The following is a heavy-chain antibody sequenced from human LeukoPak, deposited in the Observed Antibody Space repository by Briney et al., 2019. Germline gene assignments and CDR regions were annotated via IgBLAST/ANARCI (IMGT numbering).Heavy chain of an antibody. CDR3: ARDPLAGETS. CDR2: IYHSGST. Sequence: SETLSLTCTVSGYSISSGYYWGWIRPPPGKGLEWIGSIYHSGSTYYNPSLKSRVTISVDTSKNQFSLKLSSVTAADTAVYYCARDPLAGETSWGQGTLVTVSS. J-gene: IGHJ4*02. CDR1: GYSISSGYY. V-gene: IGHV4-38-2*02. D-gene: IGHD6-19*01.